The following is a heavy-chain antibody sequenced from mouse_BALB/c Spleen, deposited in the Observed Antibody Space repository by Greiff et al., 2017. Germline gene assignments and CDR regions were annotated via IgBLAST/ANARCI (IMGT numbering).Heavy chain of an antibody. Sequence: EVHLVESGGGLVKPGGSRKLSCAASGFTFSSFGMHWVRQAPEKGLEWVAYISSGSSTIYYADTVKGRFTISRDNPKNTLFLQMTSLRSEDTAMYYCARMITRAMDYWGQGTSVTVSS. CDR2: ISSGSSTI. CDR1: GFTFSSFG. CDR3: ARMITRAMDY. V-gene: IGHV5-17*02. D-gene: IGHD2-4*01. J-gene: IGHJ4*01.